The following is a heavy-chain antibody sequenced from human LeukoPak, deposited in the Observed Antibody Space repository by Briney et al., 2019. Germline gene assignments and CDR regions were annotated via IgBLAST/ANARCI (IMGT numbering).Heavy chain of an antibody. D-gene: IGHD2-2*01. CDR1: GYTFTSYG. V-gene: IGHV1-18*01. J-gene: IGHJ4*02. CDR3: ARDRRSSTSCSFDY. Sequence: GASVKVSCKASGYTFTSYGISWVRQAPGQGLEWMGWISAYNGNTNYAQKLQGRVTMTTDTSTSTAYMELRSLRSDDTAVYYCARDRRSSTSCSFDYWGQGTLVTVSS. CDR2: ISAYNGNT.